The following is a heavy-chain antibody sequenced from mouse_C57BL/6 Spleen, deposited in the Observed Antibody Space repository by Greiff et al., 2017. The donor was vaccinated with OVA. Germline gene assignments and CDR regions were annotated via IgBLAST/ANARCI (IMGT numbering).Heavy chain of an antibody. V-gene: IGHV5-9*01. CDR1: GFTFSSYT. CDR3: ARLGQAWFAY. D-gene: IGHD3-3*01. Sequence: EVKVVESGGGLVKPGGSLKLSCAASGFTFSSYTMSWVRQTPEKRLEWVATISGGGGNTYYPDSVKGRFTISRDNAKNTLYLQMSSLRSEDTALYYCARLGQAWFAYWGQGTLVTVSA. J-gene: IGHJ3*01. CDR2: ISGGGGNT.